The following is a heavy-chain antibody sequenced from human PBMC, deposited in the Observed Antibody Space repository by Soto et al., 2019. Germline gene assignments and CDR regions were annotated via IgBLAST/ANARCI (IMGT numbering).Heavy chain of an antibody. J-gene: IGHJ6*03. CDR2: ISGSGGST. V-gene: IGHV3-23*01. D-gene: IGHD2-15*01. CDR1: GFTFSSYA. CDR3: AKDRCSGGSCYPARYYYYYYYMDV. Sequence: PGGSLRLSCAASGFTFSSYAMSWVRQAPGKGLEWVSAISGSGGSTYYADSVKGRFTISRDNSKNTLCLQMNSLRAEDTAVYYCAKDRCSGGSCYPARYYYYYYYMDVWGKGTTVTVSS.